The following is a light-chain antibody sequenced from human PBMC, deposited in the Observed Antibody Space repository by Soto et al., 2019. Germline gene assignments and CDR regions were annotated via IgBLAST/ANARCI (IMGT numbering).Light chain of an antibody. CDR1: SSDVGGYNY. J-gene: IGLJ2*01. Sequence: QSVLTHPPSASGSPGQSVTISCIGTSSDVGGYNYVSWYQQHPGKAPKLMIYEVSKRPSGVPDRFSGSKSGNTASLTVSGLQAEDEADYYCSSYAASNNLGVFGGGTKLTVL. V-gene: IGLV2-8*01. CDR2: EVS. CDR3: SSYAASNNLGV.